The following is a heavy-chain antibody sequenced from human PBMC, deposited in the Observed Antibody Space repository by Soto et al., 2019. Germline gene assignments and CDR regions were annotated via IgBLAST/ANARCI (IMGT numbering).Heavy chain of an antibody. CDR3: ASAKTTMIVPATF. Sequence: SLTLCVRCSVAEFTSVGYCGSCILQPPGKGLEWIGYIYYSGSTNYNPSLKSRVTISVDTSKNQFSLNLSSVTAADTAIYYCASAKTTMIVPATFWGQGTLVTVSS. CDR2: IYYSGST. D-gene: IGHD3-22*01. J-gene: IGHJ4*02. CDR1: EFTSVGYC. V-gene: IGHV4-59*01.